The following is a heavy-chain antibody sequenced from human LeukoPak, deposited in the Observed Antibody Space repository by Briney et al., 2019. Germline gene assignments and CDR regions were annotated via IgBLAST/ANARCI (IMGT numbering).Heavy chain of an antibody. CDR2: IIPIFGTA. CDR1: GGTFNNHA. Sequence: SVKVSCKASGGTFNNHAISWVRQAPGQGLEWMGGIIPIFGTANYAQKFQGRVTITADKSTSTAYMELSSLRSEDTAVYYCARKVPNDSSGYYYRGQFDPWGQGTLVTVSS. V-gene: IGHV1-69*06. D-gene: IGHD3-22*01. J-gene: IGHJ5*02. CDR3: ARKVPNDSSGYYYRGQFDP.